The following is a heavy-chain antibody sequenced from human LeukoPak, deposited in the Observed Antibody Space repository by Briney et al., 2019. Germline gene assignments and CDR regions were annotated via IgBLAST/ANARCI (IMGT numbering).Heavy chain of an antibody. V-gene: IGHV3-74*01. CDR1: GFTFSNFW. Sequence: PAGGSLRLSCAASGFTFSNFWMHWVRQAPGKGLVWVALIYGDGSFTRYADSVKGRFTISRDNAKNTVYLQMNSLRVEDTAVYYCARGGYYDSSGYPDYWGQGTLVTVSS. D-gene: IGHD3-22*01. CDR2: IYGDGSFT. J-gene: IGHJ4*02. CDR3: ARGGYYDSSGYPDY.